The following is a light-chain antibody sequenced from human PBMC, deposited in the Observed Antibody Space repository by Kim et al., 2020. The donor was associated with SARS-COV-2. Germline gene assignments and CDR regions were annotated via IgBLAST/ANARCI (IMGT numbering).Light chain of an antibody. CDR3: QKYDTNPLT. V-gene: IGKV1-27*01. CDR1: QCISNY. Sequence: ASVGDKITITCRASQCISNYLAWYQQKPGKAPKLLIYAVSNLQSGVPSRFSGRGSGTDFTLTISSLQPEDVATYYCQKYDTNPLTFGQGTRLEIK. J-gene: IGKJ5*01. CDR2: AVS.